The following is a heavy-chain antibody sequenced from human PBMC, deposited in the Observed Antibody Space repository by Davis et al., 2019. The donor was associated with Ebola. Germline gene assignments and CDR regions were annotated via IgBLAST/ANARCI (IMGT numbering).Heavy chain of an antibody. CDR3: ARELLWFGDNWFDP. J-gene: IGHJ5*02. V-gene: IGHV3-66*01. Sequence: GESLKISCAFSGFTFSTNYGLNWVRQAPGKGLEWVSVIYSGGSTYYADSVKGRFTISRDNSKNTLYLQMNSLRAEDTAMYYCARELLWFGDNWFDPWGQGTLVTVSS. D-gene: IGHD3-10*01. CDR2: IYSGGST. CDR1: GFTFSTNYG.